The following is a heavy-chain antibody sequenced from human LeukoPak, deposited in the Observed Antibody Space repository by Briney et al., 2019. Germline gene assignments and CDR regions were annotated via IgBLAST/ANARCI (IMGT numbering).Heavy chain of an antibody. J-gene: IGHJ4*02. V-gene: IGHV6-1*01. Sequence: SQTLSLTCANSGDSVSSNSAVWNWIRQSPSRGLEWLGRTYYRSKWSNNYAVSVKSRIIINPDTSENQFSLQLNSMTPEDTAVYYCARGDQAFDYWGQGTLVTVSS. CDR2: TYYRSKWSN. D-gene: IGHD2-2*01. CDR3: ARGDQAFDY. CDR1: GDSVSSNSAV.